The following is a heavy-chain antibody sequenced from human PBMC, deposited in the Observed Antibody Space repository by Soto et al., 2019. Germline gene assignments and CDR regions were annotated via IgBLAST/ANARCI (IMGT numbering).Heavy chain of an antibody. Sequence: ASVKVSCKASGYTFTSYYMHWVRQAPGQGLEWMGIINPSGGSTSYAQKFQGRVTMTRDTSTSTVYMELSSLRSEDTAVYYCARKYGRCGSSDNFDFWGQGILVTVSS. CDR2: INPSGGST. CDR3: ARKYGRCGSSDNFDF. J-gene: IGHJ4*02. D-gene: IGHD2-2*01. V-gene: IGHV1-46*01. CDR1: GYTFTSYY.